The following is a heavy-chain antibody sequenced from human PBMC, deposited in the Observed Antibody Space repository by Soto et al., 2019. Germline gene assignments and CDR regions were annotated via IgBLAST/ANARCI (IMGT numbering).Heavy chain of an antibody. CDR1: GFTFSSYG. Sequence: GGSLRLSCAASGFTFSSYGMHWVRQAPGKGLEWVAVIWYDGSNKYYADSVKGRFTISRDNSKNTLYLQMNSLSAEDTAVYYYARDRLLWFGELFYNWFDPWGQGTLVTVSS. D-gene: IGHD3-10*01. CDR3: ARDRLLWFGELFYNWFDP. V-gene: IGHV3-33*01. J-gene: IGHJ5*02. CDR2: IWYDGSNK.